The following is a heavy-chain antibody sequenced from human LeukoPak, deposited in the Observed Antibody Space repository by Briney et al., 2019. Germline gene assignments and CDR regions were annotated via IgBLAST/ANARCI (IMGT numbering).Heavy chain of an antibody. D-gene: IGHD4-17*01. V-gene: IGHV1-69*13. Sequence: ASVKVSCKASGGTFSSYAISWVRQAPGEGLEWMGGIIPILGTTNYAQKFQGRATITADESTSTAYMELSSLRSEDTAIYYCARHPQSYGDFNEGFDSWGQGTLVTVSS. CDR3: ARHPQSYGDFNEGFDS. CDR1: GGTFSSYA. J-gene: IGHJ4*02. CDR2: IIPILGTT.